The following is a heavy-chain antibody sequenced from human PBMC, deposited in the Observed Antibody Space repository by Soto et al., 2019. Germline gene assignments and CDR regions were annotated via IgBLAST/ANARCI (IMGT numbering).Heavy chain of an antibody. J-gene: IGHJ4*02. CDR3: ARWGTTGGLDV. CDR2: TSYDGSNN. Sequence: QVQLVESGGGVVQPGTSLRLSCVGSGFTFRSYVIHWVRQAPGKGLEWVALTSYDGSNNFYGDSVKGRFTISRDNSRNTAELQMDSLRLEYTTLYYCARWGTTGGLDVWGQGTLVSVSS. CDR1: GFTFRSYV. D-gene: IGHD3-16*01. V-gene: IGHV3-33*05.